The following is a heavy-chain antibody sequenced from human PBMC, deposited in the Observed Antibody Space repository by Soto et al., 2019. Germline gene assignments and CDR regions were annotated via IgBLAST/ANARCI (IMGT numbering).Heavy chain of an antibody. J-gene: IGHJ4*02. D-gene: IGHD2-2*01. CDR3: AKDGAEGVVPAARGLFDY. CDR2: ISGSGGST. CDR1: GFTVSSNY. Sequence: GGSLRLSCAASGFTVSSNYMSWVRQAPGKGLEWVSAISGSGGSTYYADSVKGRFTISRDNSKNTLYLQMNSLRAEDTAVYYCAKDGAEGVVPAARGLFDYWGQGTLVTVSS. V-gene: IGHV3-23*01.